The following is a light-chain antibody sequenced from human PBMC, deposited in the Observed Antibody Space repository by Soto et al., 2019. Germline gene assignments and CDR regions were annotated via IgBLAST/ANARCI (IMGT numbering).Light chain of an antibody. CDR1: QSVISNF. V-gene: IGKV3-20*01. CDR2: GAS. Sequence: EIVLTQSPGTLSLSPGERATLSCRASQSVISNFLAWYQQKPGQAPRVLIYGASSRATGIPDRFSGSGSGTDFTLNISRLEPEDFAVYYCQQYGRSPGLFTFGPGTKVDV. J-gene: IGKJ3*01. CDR3: QQYGRSPGLFT.